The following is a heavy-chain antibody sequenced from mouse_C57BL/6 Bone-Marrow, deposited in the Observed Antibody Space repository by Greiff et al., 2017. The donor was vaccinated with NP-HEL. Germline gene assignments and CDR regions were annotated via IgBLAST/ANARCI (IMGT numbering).Heavy chain of an antibody. V-gene: IGHV1-81*01. CDR3: ARRRRMGYYDYEAWFAY. CDR2: IYPRSGNT. CDR1: GYTFTSYG. J-gene: IGHJ3*01. D-gene: IGHD2-4*01. Sequence: QVQLQQSGAELARPGASVKLSCKASGYTFTSYGISWVKQRTGQGLEWIGEIYPRSGNTYYNEKFKGKATLTADKSSSTAYMELRSLTSEDSAVYFCARRRRMGYYDYEAWFAYWGQGTLVTVSA.